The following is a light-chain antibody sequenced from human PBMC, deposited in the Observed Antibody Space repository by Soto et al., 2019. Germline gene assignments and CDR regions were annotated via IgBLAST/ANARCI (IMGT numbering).Light chain of an antibody. CDR2: SNN. CDR1: SSNIGSNT. J-gene: IGLJ1*01. V-gene: IGLV1-44*01. Sequence: LTQPPSASGTPGQRVTISCSGSSSNIGSNTVNWYQQLPGTAPKLLIYSNNQPPSGVPDRFSGSKSGTSASLAISGLQSEDEADYYCAAWDDSLNGYGFGTGTKLTVL. CDR3: AAWDDSLNGYG.